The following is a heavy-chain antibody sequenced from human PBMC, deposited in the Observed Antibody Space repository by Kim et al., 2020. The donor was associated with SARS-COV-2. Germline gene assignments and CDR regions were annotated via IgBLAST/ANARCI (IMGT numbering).Heavy chain of an antibody. CDR2: ISNSGTYI. V-gene: IGHV3-21*01. Sequence: GGSLRLSCAVSGFTFNSYPMNWVRQAPGKGLEWVAYISNSGTYIYYADSVKGRFTISRDNAKKSLYLQMNSLGVEDTAVYYCAREDILMGIFDFWGQGTPVTVSS. CDR3: AREDILMGIFDF. CDR1: GFTFNSYP. D-gene: IGHD3-9*01. J-gene: IGHJ4*02.